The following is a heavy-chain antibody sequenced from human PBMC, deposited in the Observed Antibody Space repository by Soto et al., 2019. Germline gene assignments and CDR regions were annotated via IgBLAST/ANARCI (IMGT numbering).Heavy chain of an antibody. Sequence: SATLSLTCTVSGGSISSGGYYWSWIRQHPGKGLEWIGYIYYSGSTYYNPSLKSRVTISVDTSKNQFSLKLSSVIAADTAVYYCARDRAEYCSGGSCSSIWFDPWGQGTLVTVSS. CDR1: GGSISSGGYY. CDR3: ARDRAEYCSGGSCSSIWFDP. V-gene: IGHV4-31*03. D-gene: IGHD2-15*01. CDR2: IYYSGST. J-gene: IGHJ5*02.